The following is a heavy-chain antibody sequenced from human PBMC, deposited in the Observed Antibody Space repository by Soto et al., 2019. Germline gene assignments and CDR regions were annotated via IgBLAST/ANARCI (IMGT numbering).Heavy chain of an antibody. D-gene: IGHD6-13*01. CDR3: AKPYSSSWLHDAFDI. V-gene: IGHV3-11*01. CDR2: ISSSGSTI. Sequence: GGSLRLSCAASGFTFSDYYMSWIRQAPGKGLEWVSYISSSGSTIYYADSVKGRFTISRDNAKNSLYLQMNSLRAEDTAVYYCAKPYSSSWLHDAFDIWGQGTMVTVSS. CDR1: GFTFSDYY. J-gene: IGHJ3*02.